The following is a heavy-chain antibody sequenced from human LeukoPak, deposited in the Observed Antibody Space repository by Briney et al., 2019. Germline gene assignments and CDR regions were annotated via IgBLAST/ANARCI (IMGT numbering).Heavy chain of an antibody. V-gene: IGHV1-69*05. CDR3: AYDFWSGYYTGYNWFDP. CDR1: GGTFSSNA. J-gene: IGHJ5*02. Sequence: SVKVSCKASGGTFSSNAISWVRQAPGQGLEWMGRIIPIFGTANYAQKFQGRVTITTDESTSTAYMELSSLRSEDTAVYYCAYDFWSGYYTGYNWFDPWGQGTLVTVSS. CDR2: IIPIFGTA. D-gene: IGHD3-3*01.